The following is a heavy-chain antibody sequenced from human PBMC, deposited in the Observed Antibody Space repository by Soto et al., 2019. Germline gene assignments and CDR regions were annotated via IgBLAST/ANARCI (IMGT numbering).Heavy chain of an antibody. CDR1: GFTFSSYA. CDR2: ISGSGGST. J-gene: IGHJ4*02. D-gene: IGHD3-22*01. Sequence: PGGSLRLSCAASGFTFSSYAMSWVRQAPGKGLEWVSAISGSGGSTYYADSVKGRFTISRDNSKNTLYLQMNSLKTEDTAVYYCTSTGYSSGYYYRVSGYDYWGQGTLVTVSS. V-gene: IGHV3-23*01. CDR3: TSTGYSSGYYYRVSGYDY.